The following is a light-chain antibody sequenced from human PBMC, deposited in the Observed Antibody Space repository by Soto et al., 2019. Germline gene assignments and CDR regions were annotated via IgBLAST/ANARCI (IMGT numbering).Light chain of an antibody. J-gene: IGKJ1*01. Sequence: EIVMTQSPATLSVSPGERSTLSCRASQSVSSNLAWYQQKPGQAPRLLIYGASTRATGIPARFSGSWSGTEFTLTINSLQSEDFAVYYSQQYNNWPPMAFGQGTKVEIK. CDR2: GAS. V-gene: IGKV3-15*01. CDR1: QSVSSN. CDR3: QQYNNWPPMA.